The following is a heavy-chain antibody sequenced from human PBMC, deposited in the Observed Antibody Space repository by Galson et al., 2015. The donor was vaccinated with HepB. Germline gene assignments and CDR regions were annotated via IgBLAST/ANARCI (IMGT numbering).Heavy chain of an antibody. J-gene: IGHJ3*02. D-gene: IGHD5-24*01. CDR2: INHSGST. V-gene: IGHV4-34*01. Sequence: SETLSLTCAVYGGSFSGYYWSWIRQPPGKGLEWIGEINHSGSTNYNPSLKSRVTISVDTSKNQFSLELSSVTAADTAVYYCARWLQLDDAFDIWGQGTMVTVSS. CDR1: GGSFSGYY. CDR3: ARWLQLDDAFDI.